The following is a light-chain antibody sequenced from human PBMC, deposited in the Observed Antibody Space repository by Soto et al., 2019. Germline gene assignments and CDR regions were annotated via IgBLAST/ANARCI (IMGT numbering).Light chain of an antibody. CDR2: GAS. V-gene: IGKV3-20*01. CDR1: QSVSSSF. Sequence: EIVLTQSPGTLSLSPGERATLSCRASQSVSSSFLAWYQQKPDQAPRLLIYGASSRATGIPDRFSGSGSGTDFTLTITRLEPEDFAVYYCQQYGSSPWTFGQGTKVELK. J-gene: IGKJ1*01. CDR3: QQYGSSPWT.